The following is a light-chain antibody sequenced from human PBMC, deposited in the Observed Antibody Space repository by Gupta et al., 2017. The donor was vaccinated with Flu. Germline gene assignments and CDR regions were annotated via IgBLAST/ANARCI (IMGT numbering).Light chain of an antibody. V-gene: IGLV1-47*02. Sequence: QSVLTQPTSAPGTPGQRVTYSCSGSSSRIGSNSVYWYQQFPGTAPKLLIYSTNHRPSGVPDRFSGSKSGSSASLAISGLRSEDEADYYCAAWDDSLSGWVFGGGTRLTVL. CDR1: SSRIGSNS. CDR2: STN. CDR3: AAWDDSLSGWV. J-gene: IGLJ3*02.